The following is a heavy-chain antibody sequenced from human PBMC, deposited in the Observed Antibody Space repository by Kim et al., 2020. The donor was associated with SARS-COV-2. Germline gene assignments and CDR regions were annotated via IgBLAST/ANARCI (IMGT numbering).Heavy chain of an antibody. D-gene: IGHD6-19*01. CDR1: GGSISSSSYY. J-gene: IGHJ4*01. CDR2: IYYSGST. V-gene: IGHV4-39*07. CDR3: WSVLYSSGWPRGEY. Sequence: SETLSLTCTVSGGSISSSSYYWGWIRQPPGKGLEWIGSIYYSGSTYSTPSLKSRVTISADTSKNQFSLKLSSVTAADTAGYYLWSVLYSSGWPRGEYWG.